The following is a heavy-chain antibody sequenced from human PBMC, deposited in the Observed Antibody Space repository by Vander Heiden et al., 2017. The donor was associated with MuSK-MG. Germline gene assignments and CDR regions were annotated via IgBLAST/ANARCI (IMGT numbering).Heavy chain of an antibody. CDR2: IWYDGSNK. D-gene: IGHD6-13*01. V-gene: IGHV3-33*01. CDR3: ARGHSSWYSAEYFQH. Sequence: QVQLVESGGGVVQPGRSLRLSCAASGFTFSSSGMHWVRQAPGKGLEWVAVIWYDGSNKYYADSVKGRFTISRDNSKNTLYLQMNSLRAEDTAVYYCARGHSSWYSAEYFQHWGQGTLVTVSS. CDR1: GFTFSSSG. J-gene: IGHJ1*01.